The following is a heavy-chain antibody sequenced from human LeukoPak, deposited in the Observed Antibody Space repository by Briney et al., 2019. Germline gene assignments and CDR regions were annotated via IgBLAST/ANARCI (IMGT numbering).Heavy chain of an antibody. CDR1: GYTFTSYG. Sequence: ASVKVSCKASGYTFTSYGISWVRQAPGQGLEWMGWISAYNGNTNYAQKLQGRVIMTTDTSTSTAYMELRSLRSDDTAVYYCARDGCSSTSCYINVGLTSYGMDVWGQGTTVTVSS. J-gene: IGHJ6*02. D-gene: IGHD2-2*02. V-gene: IGHV1-18*01. CDR2: ISAYNGNT. CDR3: ARDGCSSTSCYINVGLTSYGMDV.